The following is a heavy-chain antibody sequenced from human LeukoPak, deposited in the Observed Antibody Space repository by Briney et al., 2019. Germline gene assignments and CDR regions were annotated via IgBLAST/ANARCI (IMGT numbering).Heavy chain of an antibody. CDR3: ARDLFRRSALGF. J-gene: IGHJ4*02. Sequence: SETLSLTCTVSGGSISSGDYYWSWIRQPPGKGLEWIGYIYYSGSTYYNPSLKSRVTISVDTSKNQFSLKLSSVTAADTAVYYCARDLFRRSALGFWGQGTLVTVSS. V-gene: IGHV4-30-4*02. CDR1: GGSISSGDYY. D-gene: IGHD1-26*01. CDR2: IYYSGST.